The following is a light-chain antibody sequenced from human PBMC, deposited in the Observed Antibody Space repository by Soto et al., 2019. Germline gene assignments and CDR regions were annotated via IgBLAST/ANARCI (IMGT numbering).Light chain of an antibody. CDR2: EVS. Sequence: QSVLTQPASVSGSPGQSITISCTGTSSDVGSYKLVSWYQQQPGKAPKLMIYEVSKRPSGVSNRFSGSKSGNTASLTISGLQAEDEADYYCCSYAGISTFVVFGGGTKLTVL. V-gene: IGLV2-23*02. CDR3: CSYAGISTFVV. J-gene: IGLJ2*01. CDR1: SSDVGSYKL.